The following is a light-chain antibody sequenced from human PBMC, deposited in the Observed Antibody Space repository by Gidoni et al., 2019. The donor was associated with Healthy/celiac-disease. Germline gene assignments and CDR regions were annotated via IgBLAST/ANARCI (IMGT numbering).Light chain of an antibody. CDR1: QSVSSSY. CDR3: QQYGSSPPIT. V-gene: IGKV3-20*01. Sequence: EIVLTPSPGTLSLSPGERATLSCRASQSVSSSYLAWYQQKPGQAPRLLIYGASSRATGIPDRFSGSGSGTDFTLTISRLEPGDFAVYYCQQYGSSPPITFXQXTRLEIK. J-gene: IGKJ5*01. CDR2: GAS.